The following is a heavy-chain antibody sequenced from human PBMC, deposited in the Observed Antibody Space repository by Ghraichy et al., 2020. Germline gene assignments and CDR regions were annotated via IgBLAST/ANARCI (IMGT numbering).Heavy chain of an antibody. D-gene: IGHD6-19*01. CDR1: GFTFSSYA. CDR2: ISGSGGST. J-gene: IGHJ6*02. CDR3: AKDLGRSAVAGIIDVGEHVPPDYYYYYGMDV. V-gene: IGHV3-23*01. Sequence: GGPLRLSCAASGFTFSSYAMSWVRQAPGKGLEWVSAISGSGGSTYYADSVKGRFTISRDNSKNTLYLQMNSLRAEDTAVYYCAKDLGRSAVAGIIDVGEHVPPDYYYYYGMDVWGQGTTVTVSS.